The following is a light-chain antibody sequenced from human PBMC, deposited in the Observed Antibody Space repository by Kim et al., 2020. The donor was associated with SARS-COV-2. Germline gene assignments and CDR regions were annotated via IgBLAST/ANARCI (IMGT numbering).Light chain of an antibody. V-gene: IGKV3-11*02. CDR1: RNISSY. J-gene: IGKJ1*01. Sequence: EVVLTQSPATLSLSPAERATLSCRASRNISSYLAWYQQKPGQPPRLLIYDASDRATGIPVRFSGSGSGRDFTLTISSLEPEDCAVYYCPQRGNWPWTFGQGTKVDIK. CDR2: DAS. CDR3: PQRGNWPWT.